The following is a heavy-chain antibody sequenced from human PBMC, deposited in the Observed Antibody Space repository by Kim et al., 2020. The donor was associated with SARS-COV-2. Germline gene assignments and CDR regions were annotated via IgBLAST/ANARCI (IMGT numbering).Heavy chain of an antibody. CDR1: GCSISSSSYY. CDR2: IYYSGST. CDR3: ARHYVDIAVAGPRRYYYSGMGV. D-gene: IGHD6-19*01. J-gene: IGHJ6*01. V-gene: IGHV4-39*01. Sequence: SETLSLTCTVSGCSISSSSYYWGWIRQPPGKGLEWIGSIYYSGSTYYNPPLKSRVTRAVDTSKNQFPLKLSSVTAADTAVYYCARHYVDIAVAGPRRYYYSGMGVWGQGTKVTVSS.